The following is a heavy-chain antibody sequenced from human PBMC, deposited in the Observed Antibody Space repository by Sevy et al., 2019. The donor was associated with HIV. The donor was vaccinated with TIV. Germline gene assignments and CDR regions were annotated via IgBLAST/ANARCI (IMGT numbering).Heavy chain of an antibody. D-gene: IGHD3-22*01. CDR1: GFTFATYA. CDR3: ARGTSFFDRPMVAFDV. J-gene: IGHJ3*01. CDR2: LSYGGNNR. Sequence: GGSLRLSCAASGFTFATYAMHWVRQAPGKGLDWVAVLSYGGNNRNYAESVKGRFTISRDNARNTLYLQMDSLGPDDTAVYYCARGTSFFDRPMVAFDVWGQGTMVTVSS. V-gene: IGHV3-30*04.